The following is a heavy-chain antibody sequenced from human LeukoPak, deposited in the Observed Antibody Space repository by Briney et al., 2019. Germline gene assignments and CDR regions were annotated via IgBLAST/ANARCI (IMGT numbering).Heavy chain of an antibody. J-gene: IGHJ1*01. V-gene: IGHV1-46*01. CDR3: ARGPFGGYSYFQH. CDR2: INPSGGST. D-gene: IGHD5-18*01. Sequence: ASVKVSCKASGYTFTSYYMHWVRQAPGHGLEWMGIINPSGGSTTYAQKFQGRITMTRDTSTSTVYMELSSLRSEDTAVYFCARGPFGGYSYFQHWGQGTLVTVSS. CDR1: GYTFTSYY.